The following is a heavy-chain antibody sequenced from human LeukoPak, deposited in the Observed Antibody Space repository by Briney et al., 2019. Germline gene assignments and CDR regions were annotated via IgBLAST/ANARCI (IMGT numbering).Heavy chain of an antibody. CDR1: GGSFSGYY. J-gene: IGHJ4*02. V-gene: IGHV4-34*01. CDR2: INHSGST. D-gene: IGHD3-22*01. CDR3: ARSPTNDSSGYYPGDY. Sequence: SSETLSLTCAVYGGSFSGYYWSWIRQPPGKGLEWIGEINHSGSTNYNPSLKSRVTISVDTSKNQFSLKLSSVTAADTAVYYCARSPTNDSSGYYPGDYWGQGTLVTVSS.